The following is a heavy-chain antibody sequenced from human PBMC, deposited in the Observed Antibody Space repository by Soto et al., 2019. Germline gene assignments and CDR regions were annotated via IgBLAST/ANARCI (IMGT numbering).Heavy chain of an antibody. D-gene: IGHD2-21*01. CDR2: IIPILSIA. CDR3: EREGEGLDI. V-gene: IGHV1-69*02. CDR1: GGAFNSDT. Sequence: QVQLVQSGAEVKKPGSSVKVSCKAYGGAFNSDTITWVRQAPGQGLEWVGRIIPILSIANYAQKFQGRVTINADRSTNTAYMEVSRLTSEDTAIYYCEREGEGLDIWGQGTKVTVSS. J-gene: IGHJ3*02.